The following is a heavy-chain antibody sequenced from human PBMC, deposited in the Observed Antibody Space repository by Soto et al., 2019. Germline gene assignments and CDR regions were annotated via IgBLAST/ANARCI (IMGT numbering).Heavy chain of an antibody. V-gene: IGHV3-74*01. CDR2: LNTDGSTT. J-gene: IGHJ3*01. D-gene: IGHD6-13*01. Sequence: EVQLVESGGDLVQPGGSLRLSCAASGFTFSTYWMQWVRQAPGKGLVWVSRLNTDGSTTNYADSVRGRFTISRDNAKNTLYLQRNSLRVEDTSLYYCARPRRTWSPSDAFDVWGQGTMVTFSS. CDR3: ARPRRTWSPSDAFDV. CDR1: GFTFSTYW.